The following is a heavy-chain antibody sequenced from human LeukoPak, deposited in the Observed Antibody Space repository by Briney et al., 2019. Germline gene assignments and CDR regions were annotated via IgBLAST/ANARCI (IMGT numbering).Heavy chain of an antibody. CDR3: ARDGGLDV. Sequence: GASVKVSCKASGYIFNDYYMHWVRQAAGQGLEWMGWINPTNGVSKIPQRFQGRVSLTRDTSIGTAYMEVSRLSSDDTAVYYCARDGGLDVWGQGTTVTVSS. J-gene: IGHJ6*02. V-gene: IGHV1-2*02. CDR1: GYIFNDYY. CDR2: INPTNGVS.